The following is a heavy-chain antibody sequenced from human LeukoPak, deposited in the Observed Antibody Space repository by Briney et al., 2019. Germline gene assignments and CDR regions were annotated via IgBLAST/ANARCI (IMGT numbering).Heavy chain of an antibody. Sequence: SETLSPTCAVYGGSFSGYYWSWIRQPPGKGLEWIGEINHSGSTNYNPSLKSRVTISVDTSKNQFSLKLSSVTAADTAVYYCARGHITMVRGVIIGPWGQGTLVTVSS. V-gene: IGHV4-34*01. J-gene: IGHJ4*02. CDR1: GGSFSGYY. CDR3: ARGHITMVRGVIIGP. D-gene: IGHD3-10*01. CDR2: INHSGST.